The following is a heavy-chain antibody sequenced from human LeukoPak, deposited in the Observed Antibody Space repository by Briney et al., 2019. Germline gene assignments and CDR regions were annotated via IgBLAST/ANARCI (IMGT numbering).Heavy chain of an antibody. CDR3: ARDVGATPGYFDY. V-gene: IGHV4-38-2*02. J-gene: IGHJ4*02. Sequence: SETLSLTCSVSGYSISSAYYWGWIRQPPGKGLEWIGTMYHSGSTNYNPSLKSRVTISVDTSKNQFSLKLSSVTAADTAVYYCARDVGATPGYFDYWGQGTLVTVSS. D-gene: IGHD1-26*01. CDR2: MYHSGST. CDR1: GYSISSAYY.